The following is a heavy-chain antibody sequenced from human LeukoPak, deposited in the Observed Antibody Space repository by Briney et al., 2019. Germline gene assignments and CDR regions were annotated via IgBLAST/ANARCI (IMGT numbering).Heavy chain of an antibody. J-gene: IGHJ6*03. CDR2: ISAYNGNT. CDR3: ARVRGRGYYDSSGLGYYYYMDV. D-gene: IGHD3-22*01. Sequence: ASVKVSCKASGYTFTSYGISWVRQAPGQGLEGMGWISAYNGNTNYAQKLQGRVTMTTDTSTSTAYMELRSLRSDDTAVYYCARVRGRGYYDSSGLGYYYYMDVWGKGTTVTISS. V-gene: IGHV1-18*01. CDR1: GYTFTSYG.